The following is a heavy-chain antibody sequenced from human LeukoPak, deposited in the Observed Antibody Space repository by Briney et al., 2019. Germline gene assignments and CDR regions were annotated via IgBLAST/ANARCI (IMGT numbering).Heavy chain of an antibody. V-gene: IGHV3-21*01. CDR1: GFTFSSYS. Sequence: PGGSLRLSCAASGFTFSSYSMNWVRQAPGKGLEWVSSISSSSSYIYYADSVKGRFTISRDNAKNSLYLQMNSLRAEDTAVYYCAREMLEVEGGLSPYYFDYWGQGTLVTVSS. J-gene: IGHJ4*02. CDR2: ISSSSSYI. D-gene: IGHD1-26*01. CDR3: AREMLEVEGGLSPYYFDY.